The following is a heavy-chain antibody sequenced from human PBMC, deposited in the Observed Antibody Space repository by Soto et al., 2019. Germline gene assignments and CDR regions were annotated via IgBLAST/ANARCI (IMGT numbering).Heavy chain of an antibody. V-gene: IGHV3-48*03. D-gene: IGHD3-22*01. J-gene: IGHJ4*02. Sequence: GGSLRLSCAASGFTFSSYEMNWVRQAPGKGLEWVSYISSSGSTIYYADSVKGRFTISRDNAKNSLYLQMNSLRAEDTAVYYCARERAAYYYDSSGYYFDYWGQGTLVTVSS. CDR2: ISSSGSTI. CDR3: ARERAAYYYDSSGYYFDY. CDR1: GFTFSSYE.